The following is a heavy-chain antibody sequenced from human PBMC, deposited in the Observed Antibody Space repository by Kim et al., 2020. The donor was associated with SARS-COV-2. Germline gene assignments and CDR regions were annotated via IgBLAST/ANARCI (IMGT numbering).Heavy chain of an antibody. CDR3: TTGGRYYEYYLDY. J-gene: IGHJ4*02. Sequence: YAARVKCRFTISSDYSKNTLDLQMNSLKTEDTAVYYCTTGGRYYEYYLDYWGQGTLVTVSS. D-gene: IGHD1-26*01. V-gene: IGHV3-15*01.